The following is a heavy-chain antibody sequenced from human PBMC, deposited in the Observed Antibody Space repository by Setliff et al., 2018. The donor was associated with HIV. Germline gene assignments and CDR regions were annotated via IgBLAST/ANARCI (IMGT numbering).Heavy chain of an antibody. Sequence: ESGPTLVNPTQTLTLTCSFSGFSLNTSGVGVAWIRQPPGKALEWLALIFWDGDKRYSPLLKTRLTIAKDTSKNLVVLTMTNMDPVDTATYFCARLWFGAPGTDFYYYGMDVWGQGTTVTVSS. V-gene: IGHV2-5*02. D-gene: IGHD3-10*01. CDR3: ARLWFGAPGTDFYYYGMDV. CDR2: IFWDGDK. J-gene: IGHJ6*02. CDR1: GFSLNTSGVG.